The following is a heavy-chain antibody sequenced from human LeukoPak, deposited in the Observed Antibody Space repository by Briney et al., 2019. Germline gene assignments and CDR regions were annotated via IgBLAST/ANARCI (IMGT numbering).Heavy chain of an antibody. Sequence: ASVKVSCKASGYTFTSYGISWVRQAPGQGLEWMGWTSAYNGNTNYAQKLQGRVTMTTDTSTSTAYMELRSLRSDDTAVYYCARGADIAVAGPGGMDVWGKGTTVTVSS. J-gene: IGHJ6*04. V-gene: IGHV1-18*04. CDR2: TSAYNGNT. CDR1: GYTFTSYG. CDR3: ARGADIAVAGPGGMDV. D-gene: IGHD6-19*01.